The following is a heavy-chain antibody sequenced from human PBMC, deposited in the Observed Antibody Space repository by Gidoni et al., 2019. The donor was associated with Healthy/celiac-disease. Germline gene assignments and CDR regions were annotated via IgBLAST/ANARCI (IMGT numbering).Heavy chain of an antibody. CDR2: ICYDGSNK. CDR1: GFTFSSCG. J-gene: IGHJ4*02. V-gene: IGHV3-33*01. Sequence: QVQLVESGGGVVQPGGSLRLSGAASGFTFSSCGMHWVRQAPGKGLEWVAVICYDGSNKYYADSVKGRFTISRDNSKNTLYLQMNSLRAEDTAVYYCAREGSGYYRGELDYWGQGTLVTVSS. CDR3: AREGSGYYRGELDY. D-gene: IGHD3-3*01.